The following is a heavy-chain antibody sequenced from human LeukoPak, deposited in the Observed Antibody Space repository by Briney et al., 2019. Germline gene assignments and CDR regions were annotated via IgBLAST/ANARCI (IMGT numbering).Heavy chain of an antibody. CDR2: IGTAGDT. CDR3: ARGLFVIGGYNSNFDY. J-gene: IGHJ4*02. Sequence: GGSLRLSCAASGFTFSRYDMHWVRQATGKGLEWVSAIGTAGDTYYPGSVKGRFTISRENAKNSLYLQMNSLRAGDTAVYYCARGLFVIGGYNSNFDYWGQGTLVTVSS. V-gene: IGHV3-13*01. CDR1: GFTFSRYD. D-gene: IGHD5-24*01.